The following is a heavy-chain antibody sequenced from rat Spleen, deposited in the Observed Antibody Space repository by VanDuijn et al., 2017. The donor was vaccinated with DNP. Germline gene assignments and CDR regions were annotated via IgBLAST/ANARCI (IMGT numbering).Heavy chain of an antibody. V-gene: IGHV1-43*01. J-gene: IGHJ3*01. CDR3: ARDYTSYGFAY. CDR2: INTGSGGT. D-gene: IGHD1-2*01. CDR1: GYTFTSYY. Sequence: QVQLQQSGGELAKPGSSVKISCKASGYTFTSYYISWIKQTTGQGLEFIGYINTGSGGTKYNEKFKGKATLTVDKSSTTAFMQLSSLTPDDSAVYYCARDYTSYGFAYWGQGTLVTVSS.